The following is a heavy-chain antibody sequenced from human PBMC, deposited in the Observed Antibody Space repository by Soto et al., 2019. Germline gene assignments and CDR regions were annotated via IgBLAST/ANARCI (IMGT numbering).Heavy chain of an antibody. CDR3: VREGGSNYTFYYYGMDV. Sequence: ASVKVSCKASGYTFTSYGISWVRQAPGQGLEWMGWISAYSGNTNYAQKLQGRVTMTTDTSTSTAYMELRSLRSDDTAVYYCVREGGSNYTFYYYGMDVWGQGTTVTVSS. J-gene: IGHJ6*02. D-gene: IGHD4-4*01. CDR2: ISAYSGNT. V-gene: IGHV1-18*01. CDR1: GYTFTSYG.